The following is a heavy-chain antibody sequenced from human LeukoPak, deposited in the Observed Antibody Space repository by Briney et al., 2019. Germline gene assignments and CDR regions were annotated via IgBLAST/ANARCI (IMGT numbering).Heavy chain of an antibody. CDR3: AKHPFHPGIVGALNY. CDR1: GFTFSNYI. V-gene: IGHV3-23*01. D-gene: IGHD1-26*01. CDR2: ISGSGGSS. Sequence: GGSLRLSCAASGFTFSNYIMIWVRQAPGKGLEWVSAISGSGGSSYYADSVKGRFTISRDNSKDTLYLQMNSLRAEDTAVYFCAKHPFHPGIVGALNYWGQGTLVTVSA. J-gene: IGHJ4*02.